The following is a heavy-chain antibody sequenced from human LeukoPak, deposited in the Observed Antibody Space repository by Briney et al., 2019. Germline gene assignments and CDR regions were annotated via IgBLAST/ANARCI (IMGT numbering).Heavy chain of an antibody. D-gene: IGHD3-22*01. J-gene: IGHJ4*02. Sequence: ASVKVSCKASGYTFTSYYMHWVRQAPGQGLEWMGIINPSGGSTSYAQKFQGRVTMTRDTSTSTVYMELSSLRSEDTAVYYCAKALAYYYDSTVPFDYWGQGTLVTVSS. CDR1: GYTFTSYY. V-gene: IGHV1-46*01. CDR2: INPSGGST. CDR3: AKALAYYYDSTVPFDY.